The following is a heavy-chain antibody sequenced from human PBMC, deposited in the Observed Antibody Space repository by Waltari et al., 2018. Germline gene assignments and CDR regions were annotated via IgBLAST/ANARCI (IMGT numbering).Heavy chain of an antibody. CDR3: ARGSFTDTAMVTACDY. CDR2: IWYDGSNK. D-gene: IGHD5-18*01. CDR1: GFTFSSYG. V-gene: IGHV3-33*01. J-gene: IGHJ4*02. Sequence: QVQLVESGGGVVQPGRSLRLSCAASGFTFSSYGLPWVRQAPGKGLEWVAVIWYDGSNKYYADSVKGRFTISRDNSKNTLYLQMNSLRAEDTAVYYCARGSFTDTAMVTACDYWGQGTLVTVSS.